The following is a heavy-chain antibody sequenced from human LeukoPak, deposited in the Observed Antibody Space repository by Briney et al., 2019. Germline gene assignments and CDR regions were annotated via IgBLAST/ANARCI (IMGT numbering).Heavy chain of an antibody. J-gene: IGHJ5*02. CDR2: IKQDGSEK. Sequence: PGGSLRLFCAASGFTFSSYSMNWVRQAPGKGLEWVANIKQDGSEKYYVDSVKGRFTISRDNAKNSLYLQMNSLRAEDTAVYYCARERRFDPWGHGTLVTVSS. D-gene: IGHD1-1*01. CDR3: ARERRFDP. V-gene: IGHV3-7*01. CDR1: GFTFSSYS.